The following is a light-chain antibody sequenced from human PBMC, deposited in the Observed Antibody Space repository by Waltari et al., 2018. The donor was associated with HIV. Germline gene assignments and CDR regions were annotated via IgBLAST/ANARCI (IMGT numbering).Light chain of an antibody. Sequence: EIVLTPSPATLSLSPGDRATLSCRASQSVSNNLAWYQQKPGQAPRLLIYAASSRATGIPARFSGSGSGTDFTLTISSLEPGDFAVYYCQQRSNWPITFGQGTRLEIK. CDR1: QSVSNN. V-gene: IGKV3-11*01. CDR3: QQRSNWPIT. J-gene: IGKJ5*01. CDR2: AAS.